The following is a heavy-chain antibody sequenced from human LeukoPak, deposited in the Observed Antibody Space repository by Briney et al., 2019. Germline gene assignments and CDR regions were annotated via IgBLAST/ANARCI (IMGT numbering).Heavy chain of an antibody. J-gene: IGHJ4*02. CDR3: ARKHGYCSGGSCYSAYFDY. D-gene: IGHD2-15*01. Sequence: GEPLKISCKGSEYSFTSYWIGWVRQMPGKGLEWMGIIYPGDSDTRYSPSFQGQVTISADKSISTAYRQWSSLKASDTAMYYCARKHGYCSGGSCYSAYFDYWGQGTLVTVSS. CDR2: IYPGDSDT. CDR1: EYSFTSYW. V-gene: IGHV5-51*01.